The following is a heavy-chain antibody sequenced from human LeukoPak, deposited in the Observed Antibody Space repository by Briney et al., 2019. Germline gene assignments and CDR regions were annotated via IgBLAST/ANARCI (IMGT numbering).Heavy chain of an antibody. V-gene: IGHV4-28*03. Sequence: SETLSLTCAVSGYSITSSSWWGWIRQPPGKGLEWIEYIYHSGTTYYNPSLQSRVTMSVDTSKNQFSLKLSSVTAADTAVYYCARATLIPSNCGSTSCPDQYYYYGMDVWGQGTTVTVSS. CDR1: GYSITSSSW. CDR2: IYHSGTT. D-gene: IGHD2-2*01. CDR3: ARATLIPSNCGSTSCPDQYYYYGMDV. J-gene: IGHJ6*02.